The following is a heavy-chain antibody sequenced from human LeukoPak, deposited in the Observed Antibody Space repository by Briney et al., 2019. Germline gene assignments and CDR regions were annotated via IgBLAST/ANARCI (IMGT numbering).Heavy chain of an antibody. CDR1: GFTFSSYS. J-gene: IGHJ4*02. V-gene: IGHV3-21*04. D-gene: IGHD3-10*01. CDR2: ISSSSRYI. Sequence: GGSLRLSCAASGFTFSSYSMNWVRRAPGKGLEWVSSISSSSRYIYYADSVKGRFTISRDNAKNSLNLQMNSLRAEDTAVYYCAKDSSDYYGSGSYYRNYFDYWGQGTLVTVSS. CDR3: AKDSSDYYGSGSYYRNYFDY.